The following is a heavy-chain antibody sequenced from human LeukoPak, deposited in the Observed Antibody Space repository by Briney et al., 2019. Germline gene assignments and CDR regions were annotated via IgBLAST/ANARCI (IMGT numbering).Heavy chain of an antibody. J-gene: IGHJ3*02. D-gene: IGHD2-21*02. Sequence: PSQTLSLTCAVSGGSISSGGYSWSWIRQPPGKGLEWIRYIYHSGSTYYNPSLKSRVTISVDRSKNQFSLKLSSVTAADTAVYYCARHKLAYCGGDCYPYAFDIWGQGTMVTVSS. CDR2: IYHSGST. CDR3: ARHKLAYCGGDCYPYAFDI. V-gene: IGHV4-30-2*01. CDR1: GGSISSGGYS.